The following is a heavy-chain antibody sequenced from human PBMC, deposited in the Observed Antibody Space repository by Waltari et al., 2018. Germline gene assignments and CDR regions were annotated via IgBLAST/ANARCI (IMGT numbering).Heavy chain of an antibody. J-gene: IGHJ4*02. V-gene: IGHV3-7*01. CDR1: GFIFSANW. D-gene: IGHD3-3*01. Sequence: EVQLVESGGGLVQPGGSLRLSCEASGFIFSANWMAWVRRAPGAGLEWVAAVKQDGGEQYYVDSVKGRFTISRDNAKNSLYLQMNGLRAEDTAVYYCARSAFWTFDYWGQGTLVTVSS. CDR2: VKQDGGEQ. CDR3: ARSAFWTFDY.